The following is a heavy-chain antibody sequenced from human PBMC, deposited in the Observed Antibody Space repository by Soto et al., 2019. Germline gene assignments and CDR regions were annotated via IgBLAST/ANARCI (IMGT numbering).Heavy chain of an antibody. D-gene: IGHD2-8*02. CDR1: GGSFSGYY. CDR3: AREKITGLFDY. CDR2: INHILST. V-gene: IGHV4-34*01. J-gene: IGHJ4*02. Sequence: SETLSLTCAVYGGSFSGYYWTWIRQPPVRGLEFIGEINHILSTNYNPSLKSRFTISLDTSKDHCSLKLTSFAAADTAVYYCAREKITGLFDYWGQGTLVTVS.